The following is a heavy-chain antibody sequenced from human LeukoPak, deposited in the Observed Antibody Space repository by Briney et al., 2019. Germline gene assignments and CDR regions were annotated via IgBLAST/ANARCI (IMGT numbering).Heavy chain of an antibody. J-gene: IGHJ4*02. CDR3: ARVLQAGYSGYAFDY. CDR2: IRQDGSEK. D-gene: IGHD5-12*01. Sequence: GGSLRLSCAASGFTFSSYWMSWVRQAPGKGLEWVANIRQDGSEKYYVDSVRGRFTMSRDNAKNSLFLQMNSLRAEDTAVYYCARVLQAGYSGYAFDYWGQGTLVTVSS. CDR1: GFTFSSYW. V-gene: IGHV3-7*01.